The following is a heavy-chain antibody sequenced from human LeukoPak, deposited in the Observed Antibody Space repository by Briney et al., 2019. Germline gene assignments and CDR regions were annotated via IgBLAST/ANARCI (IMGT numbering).Heavy chain of an antibody. V-gene: IGHV4-39*07. CDR3: ARENYGDQSSDY. Sequence: SETLSLTCTVSGGSISSSSYYWGWIRQPPGKGLEWIGSIYYSGSTNYNPSLKSRVTISVDKSKNQFSLKLSSVTAADTAVYYCARENYGDQSSDYWGQGTLVTVSS. D-gene: IGHD4-17*01. J-gene: IGHJ4*02. CDR1: GGSISSSSYY. CDR2: IYYSGST.